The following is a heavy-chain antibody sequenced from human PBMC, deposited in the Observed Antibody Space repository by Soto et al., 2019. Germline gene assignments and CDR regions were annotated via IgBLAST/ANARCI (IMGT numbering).Heavy chain of an antibody. CDR3: ARRYYDSSGYYLPFDY. CDR1: GGSISSSSYY. D-gene: IGHD3-22*01. J-gene: IGHJ4*02. V-gene: IGHV4-39*01. Sequence: QLQLQESGPGLVKPSETLSLTCTVSGGSISSSSYYWGWIRQPPGKGLEWIGSIYYSGSTYYNPSLKSRVTITVDTSKNQFSLKLSSVTAADTAVYYCARRYYDSSGYYLPFDYWGQGTLVTVSS. CDR2: IYYSGST.